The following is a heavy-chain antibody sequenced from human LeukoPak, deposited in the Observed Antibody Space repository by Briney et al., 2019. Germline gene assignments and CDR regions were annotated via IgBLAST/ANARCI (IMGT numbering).Heavy chain of an antibody. CDR1: GGSISSGTYY. J-gene: IGHJ4*02. CDR3: ARGALPGADKYYFDY. D-gene: IGHD1-14*01. Sequence: SETLSLTCTVSGGSISSGTYYWSWIRQPAGKGLEWIGRISTSESTNYNSSLKSRVTISVDTSKNQFSLKLSSVTAADTAVYYCARGALPGADKYYFDYWGQGTLVTVSS. V-gene: IGHV4-61*02. CDR2: ISTSEST.